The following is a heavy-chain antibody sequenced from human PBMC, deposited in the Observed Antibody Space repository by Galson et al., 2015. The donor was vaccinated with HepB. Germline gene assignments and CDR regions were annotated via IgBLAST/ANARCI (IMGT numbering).Heavy chain of an antibody. V-gene: IGHV1-3*01. D-gene: IGHD1-26*01. CDR2: INAGNGNT. CDR3: ARGEVGALSHYFDY. CDR1: GYTFTSYA. Sequence: SVKVSCKASGYTFTSYAMHWVRQAPGQRLEWMGWINAGNGNTKYSQKFQGRVTITRDTSASTAYMELSSLRTEDTAVYYCARGEVGALSHYFDYWVQGTLVTVSS. J-gene: IGHJ4*02.